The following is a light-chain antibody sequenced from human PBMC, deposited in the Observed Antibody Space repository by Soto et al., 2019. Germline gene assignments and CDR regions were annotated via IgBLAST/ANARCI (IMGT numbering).Light chain of an antibody. V-gene: IGKV1-5*03. CDR3: QQYNSYSPRLT. CDR2: RAS. Sequence: DIQMTQSPSTLSASVGDRVTITCRASQSISNWLAWYQQKPGKAPKLLIYRASSLESGVPSRFSCSGSGTEFTLTISSLQPDDFATYYCQQYNSYSPRLTFGGGTKVETK. CDR1: QSISNW. J-gene: IGKJ4*01.